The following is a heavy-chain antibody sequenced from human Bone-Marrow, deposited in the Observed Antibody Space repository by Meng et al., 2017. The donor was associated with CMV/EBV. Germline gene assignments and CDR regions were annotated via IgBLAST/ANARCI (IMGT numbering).Heavy chain of an antibody. Sequence: SETLSLTCAISGASVSSNSAAWNWIRQSPSRGLEWLGRTYYKSKWYNDYAISVKSRITINPDTSKNQFSLQLNSVTPEDTAVYYCARDYYDSGGYYYTEGYYHGLDVWGQGTMVTVSS. V-gene: IGHV6-1*01. CDR2: TYYKSKWYN. CDR3: ARDYYDSGGYYYTEGYYHGLDV. J-gene: IGHJ6*02. D-gene: IGHD3-22*01. CDR1: GASVSSNSAA.